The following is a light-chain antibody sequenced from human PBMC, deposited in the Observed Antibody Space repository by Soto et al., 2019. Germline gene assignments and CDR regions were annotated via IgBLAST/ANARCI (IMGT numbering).Light chain of an antibody. V-gene: IGKV3-20*01. CDR1: QSVSSSY. CDR3: HQYGSSPLVT. CDR2: GAS. J-gene: IGKJ3*01. Sequence: EIVLTQSPGTLSLSPGERATLSCRASQSVSSSYFAWYQQKPGQAPRLLIYGASSRATGIPDRFSGSGSGTDFTLTISRLEPDDFAVYYCHQYGSSPLVTFGPGTKVDIK.